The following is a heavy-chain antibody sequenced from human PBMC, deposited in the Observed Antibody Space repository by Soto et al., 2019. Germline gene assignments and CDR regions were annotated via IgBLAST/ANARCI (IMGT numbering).Heavy chain of an antibody. V-gene: IGHV4-31*03. CDR1: GGSISSGGYY. J-gene: IGHJ4*02. CDR3: AREWTYYSSGYRSYYFDD. Sequence: SETLSLTCTVSGGSISSGGYYWSWIRQHPGKGLEWIGYIYYSGSTYYNPSLKSRVTISVDTSKNQFSLKLSSVTAADTAVYYCAREWTYYSSGYRSYYFDDWGQGTLVTVSS. CDR2: IYYSGST. D-gene: IGHD3-22*01.